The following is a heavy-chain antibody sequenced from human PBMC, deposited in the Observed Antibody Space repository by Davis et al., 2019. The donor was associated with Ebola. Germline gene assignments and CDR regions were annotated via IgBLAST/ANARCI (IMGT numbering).Heavy chain of an antibody. J-gene: IGHJ4*02. Sequence: GRSLRLSCAASGFTFSGSAMHWVRQASGKGLEWVGRIRSKANSYATAYAASVKGRFTISRDDSKNTAYLQMNSLKTEDTAVYYCTREASGTGLLDYWGQGTLVTVSS. CDR2: IRSKANSYAT. V-gene: IGHV3-73*01. CDR1: GFTFSGSA. D-gene: IGHD2-2*01. CDR3: TREASGTGLLDY.